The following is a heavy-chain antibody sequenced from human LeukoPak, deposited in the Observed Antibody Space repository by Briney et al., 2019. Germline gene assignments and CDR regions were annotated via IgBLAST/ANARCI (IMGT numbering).Heavy chain of an antibody. CDR2: ISYSGTT. CDR3: ARAFSAWPHAFDV. CDR1: GGYISTYY. D-gene: IGHD6-19*01. V-gene: IGHV4-59*13. J-gene: IGHJ3*01. Sequence: AETLSLTCTVSGGYISTYYWGWVLQTPGQGLAWVGYISYSGTTTYSPSLQSRVTISLDTSENQFSLRLNSLTAADTAVYYCARAFSAWPHAFDVWGQGTMVTVSS.